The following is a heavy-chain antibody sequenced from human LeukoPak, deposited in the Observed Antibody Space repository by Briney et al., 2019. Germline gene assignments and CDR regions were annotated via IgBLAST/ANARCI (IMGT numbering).Heavy chain of an antibody. Sequence: GGSLRLSCAASGFTVSSNYMSWVRQAPGKGLGWVSVNYSGGSTFYEGSVKGRLTISRDNSKNTLYLQMNTLRAEDTAVYYCARGMQLAGGYYYGMDVWGQGTTVTVSS. CDR2: NYSGGST. V-gene: IGHV3-66*01. CDR3: ARGMQLAGGYYYGMDV. D-gene: IGHD6-13*01. J-gene: IGHJ6*02. CDR1: GFTVSSNY.